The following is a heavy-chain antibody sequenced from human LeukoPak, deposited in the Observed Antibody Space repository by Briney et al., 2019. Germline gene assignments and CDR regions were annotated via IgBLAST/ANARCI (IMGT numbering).Heavy chain of an antibody. Sequence: SETLSLSCTVPGGSISSSGYYWGWIRQPPGKGLEWIGSLYHSGTTYYNPSLKTRVTISVDTSKNQFSLKLSSVTAADTAIYYCARLYSSSLGRVFDYWGQGTLVTVSS. J-gene: IGHJ4*02. CDR1: GGSISSSGYY. D-gene: IGHD6-13*01. CDR3: ARLYSSSLGRVFDY. CDR2: LYHSGTT. V-gene: IGHV4-39*07.